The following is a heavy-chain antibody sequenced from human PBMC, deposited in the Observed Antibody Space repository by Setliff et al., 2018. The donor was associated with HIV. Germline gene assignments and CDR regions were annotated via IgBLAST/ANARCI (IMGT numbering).Heavy chain of an antibody. Sequence: LSLTCTVSGGSIRSYYWSWIRQSPGKGLEWIGYVFYNGDTAYNPSLKSRLTISVDTSKSQFSLKLTSVTAADTAVYYCARQRGLRGYYGSNSLYYFDYWGQGILVTVSS. J-gene: IGHJ4*02. V-gene: IGHV4-59*08. D-gene: IGHD3-10*01. CDR2: VFYNGDT. CDR3: ARQRGLRGYYGSNSLYYFDY. CDR1: GGSIRSYY.